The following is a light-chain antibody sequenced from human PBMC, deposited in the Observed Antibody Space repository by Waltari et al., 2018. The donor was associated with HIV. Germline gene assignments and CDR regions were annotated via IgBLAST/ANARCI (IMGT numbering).Light chain of an antibody. CDR1: NSNIGSNT. V-gene: IGLV1-44*01. CDR2: RDD. CDR3: AVWDDGLNGPE. Sequence: QSVLTQPPSASGTPGQRVTISCSGSNSNIGSNTVSWYQQLPGTAPKPPIYRDDQGPSGVPDRFSGSKSGTSASLAISGLQSEDEADYYCAVWDDGLNGPEFGGGTKLTVL. J-gene: IGLJ3*02.